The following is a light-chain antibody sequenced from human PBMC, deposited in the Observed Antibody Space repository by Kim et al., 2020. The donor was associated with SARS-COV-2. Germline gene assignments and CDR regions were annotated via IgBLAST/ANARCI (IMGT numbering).Light chain of an antibody. CDR3: NSRDNNGKVI. V-gene: IGLV3-19*01. J-gene: IGLJ2*01. Sequence: SSELTQDPAVSVALGQTVRITCQGDNLRHYYATWYQHKPGQAPVLAIYGRNSRPSGIPDRFSGSTSGNTASLTITGAEAEDEAEYYCNSRDNNGKVIFGGGTKLTVL. CDR2: GRN. CDR1: NLRHYY.